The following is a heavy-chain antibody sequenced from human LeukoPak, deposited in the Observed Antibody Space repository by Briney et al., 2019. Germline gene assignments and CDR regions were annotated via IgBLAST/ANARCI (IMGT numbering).Heavy chain of an antibody. CDR1: GFPFSSYW. Sequence: GGSLRLSCVASGFPFSSYWMTWVRQAPGKGLEWVANIKQDGSKKSYVDYVKGRFTISRDNAKNLLYLQMNSLRAEDTAIYYCTRVGYIDEGIDYWGQGTLVTVSS. J-gene: IGHJ4*02. CDR2: IKQDGSKK. CDR3: TRVGYIDEGIDY. D-gene: IGHD5-24*01. V-gene: IGHV3-7*04.